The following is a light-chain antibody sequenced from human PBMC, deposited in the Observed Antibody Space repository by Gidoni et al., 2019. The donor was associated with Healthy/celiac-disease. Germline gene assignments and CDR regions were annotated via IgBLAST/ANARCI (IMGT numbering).Light chain of an antibody. V-gene: IGKV1-5*01. CDR1: QSMSSW. CDR3: PQYNSYST. CDR2: DAS. Sequence: DIQMTQSPSTLSASVGDRVTITCRASQSMSSWLAWYQQKPGKAPKLLIYDASSLESGVPSRFSGSGSGTEFTLTISSLQPADFATYYCPQYNSYSTFGQGTKVEIK. J-gene: IGKJ1*01.